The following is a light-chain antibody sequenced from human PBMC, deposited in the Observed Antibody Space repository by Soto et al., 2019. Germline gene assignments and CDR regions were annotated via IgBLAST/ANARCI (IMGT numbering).Light chain of an antibody. V-gene: IGLV1-44*01. CDR2: NYN. Sequence: QSVLTQPPSASGTPGQRVTISCSGSSSNIGSNTVSWYQQLPGTAPKLLIYNYNQRPSGVPDRFSGSKSGTSASLAISVLQSEDEADYYCSVWDASLTGVVFGGGTQLTVL. CDR1: SSNIGSNT. CDR3: SVWDASLTGVV. J-gene: IGLJ2*01.